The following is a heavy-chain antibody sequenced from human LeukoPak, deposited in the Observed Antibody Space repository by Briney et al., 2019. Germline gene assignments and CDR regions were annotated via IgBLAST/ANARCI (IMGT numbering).Heavy chain of an antibody. D-gene: IGHD4-23*01. Sequence: PGGSLRLSCAASGFTFSTYSMNWVRQAPGKGLEWVSSISSSSSYIYYADSVKGRFTISRDNAKNSLYLQMNSPRAEDTAVYYCARSVPPGGPYWGQGTLVTVSS. CDR3: ARSVPPGGPY. J-gene: IGHJ4*02. CDR2: ISSSSSYI. V-gene: IGHV3-21*01. CDR1: GFTFSTYS.